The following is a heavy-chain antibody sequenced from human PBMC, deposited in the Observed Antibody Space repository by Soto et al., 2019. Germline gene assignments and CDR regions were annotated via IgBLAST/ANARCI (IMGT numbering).Heavy chain of an antibody. CDR2: ISGYSGHT. CDR3: AREWDNKSEHSSGWYDDF. D-gene: IGHD6-19*01. CDR1: GYTFSSYG. J-gene: IGHJ4*02. V-gene: IGHV1-18*01. Sequence: QVQLVQSGAEVKKPGASVKVSCKASGYTFSSYGISWVRQAPGQGLEWMGWISGYSGHTYYAQKVQGRVTMTTDTSTNTGYMELRSLRSDDTAVYYCAREWDNKSEHSSGWYDDFWGQGTLVTVSS.